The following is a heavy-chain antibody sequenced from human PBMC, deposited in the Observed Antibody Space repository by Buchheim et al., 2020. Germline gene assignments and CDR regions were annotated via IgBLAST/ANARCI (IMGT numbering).Heavy chain of an antibody. CDR1: GFTFSSYG. Sequence: QVQLVESGGGVVQPGRSLRLSCAASGFTFSSYGMHWVRQAPGKGLEWVAVISYDGSNKYYADSVKGRFTISRDNSKKTLYLQMNSLRAEDMAVYYCAKDLGDFWSGYPRYYYYGMDVWGQGTT. J-gene: IGHJ6*02. CDR2: ISYDGSNK. D-gene: IGHD3-3*01. CDR3: AKDLGDFWSGYPRYYYYGMDV. V-gene: IGHV3-30*18.